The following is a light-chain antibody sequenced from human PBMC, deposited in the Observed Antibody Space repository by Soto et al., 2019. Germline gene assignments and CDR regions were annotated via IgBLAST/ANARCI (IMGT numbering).Light chain of an antibody. J-gene: IGLJ3*02. CDR2: DVT. Sequence: QSALTQPASVSGSPGQSITISCTGTSSDVGGYNHVSWYQQHPGKAPKLIIYDVTNRPSGISNRFSGSKSGNTASLTVSGLQAEDEADYYCNSYTTINSLGVFGGGTKVTVL. CDR3: NSYTTINSLGV. CDR1: SSDVGGYNH. V-gene: IGLV2-14*03.